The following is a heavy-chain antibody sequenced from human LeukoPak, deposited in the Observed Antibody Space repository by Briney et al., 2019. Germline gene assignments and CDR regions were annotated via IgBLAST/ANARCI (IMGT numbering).Heavy chain of an antibody. V-gene: IGHV1-46*01. J-gene: IGHJ4*02. Sequence: ASVKVSCKASGYTFTSYYMHWVRQAPGQGLEWMGIINPSGGSTSYAQKFQGRVTMTRDMSTSTVYMELSSLRSEDTAVYYCARTTVTGDFDYWGQGTLVTVSS. D-gene: IGHD4-17*01. CDR3: ARTTVTGDFDY. CDR1: GYTFTSYY. CDR2: INPSGGST.